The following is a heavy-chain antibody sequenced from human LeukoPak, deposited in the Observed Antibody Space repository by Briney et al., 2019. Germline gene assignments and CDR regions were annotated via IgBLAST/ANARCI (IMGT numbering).Heavy chain of an antibody. V-gene: IGHV4-34*01. Sequence: SETLSLTCGVYGGSFSGYYDNWIRQSPGKGLEWIAEINHLGSTNYNPSLKSRVAISIDTSKSQFSLRLSSVTAADTAVYYCARGGYNIDWMKDAPDNWGQGTLVTVSS. CDR1: GGSFSGYY. CDR3: ARGGYNIDWMKDAPDN. J-gene: IGHJ4*02. D-gene: IGHD3-9*01. CDR2: INHLGST.